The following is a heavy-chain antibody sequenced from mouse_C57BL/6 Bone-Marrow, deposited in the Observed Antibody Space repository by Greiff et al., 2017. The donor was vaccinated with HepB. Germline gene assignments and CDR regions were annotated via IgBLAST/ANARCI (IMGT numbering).Heavy chain of an antibody. V-gene: IGHV5-12*01. J-gene: IGHJ4*01. CDR2: ISNGGGST. Sequence: DVMLVESGGGLVQPGGSLKLSCAASGFTFSDYYMYWVRQTPEKRLEWVAYISNGGGSTYYPDTVKGRFTISRDNAKNTLYLQMSRLKSEDTAMYYCAGPYYSNYGYAMDYWGQGTSVTVSS. D-gene: IGHD2-5*01. CDR3: AGPYYSNYGYAMDY. CDR1: GFTFSDYY.